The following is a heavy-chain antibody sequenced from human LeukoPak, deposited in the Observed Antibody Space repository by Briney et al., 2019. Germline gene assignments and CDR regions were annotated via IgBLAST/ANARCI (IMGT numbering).Heavy chain of an antibody. D-gene: IGHD6-13*01. CDR2: IIPIFGTA. CDR3: ARDRTRAAGDFDY. V-gene: IGHV1-69*01. Sequence: SVKVSCKASGGTFSSYAISWVRQAPGQGLEWMGGIIPIFGTANYAQKFQGRVTITADESTSTAYMELRSLRSDDTAVYYCARDRTRAAGDFDYWGQGTLVTVSS. J-gene: IGHJ4*02. CDR1: GGTFSSYA.